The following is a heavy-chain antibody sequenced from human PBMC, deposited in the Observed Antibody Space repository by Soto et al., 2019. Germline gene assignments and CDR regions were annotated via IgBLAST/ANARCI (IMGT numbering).Heavy chain of an antibody. D-gene: IGHD1-7*01. Sequence: QVQLQESGPGLVKPLETLSLTCTVAGGSLSTFYWSWARQPPGKGLEWIGYIYYNGGNTKYNPSLKSRVTIAVDTSKNQFALKLSSLTAADTAVYYCARIWNYGLGDVWGQGTTVTVSS. J-gene: IGHJ6*02. CDR3: ARIWNYGLGDV. V-gene: IGHV4-59*01. CDR2: IYYNGGNT. CDR1: GGSLSTFY.